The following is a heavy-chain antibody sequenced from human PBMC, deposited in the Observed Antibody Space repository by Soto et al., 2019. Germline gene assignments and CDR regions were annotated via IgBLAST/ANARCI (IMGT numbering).Heavy chain of an antibody. CDR3: AHFSYHDTVRRLDF. V-gene: IGHV2-5*02. D-gene: IGHD4-17*01. CDR2: IFWDDEK. Sequence: QITLKESGPTLVKPAQTLTLTCTFSGFSLSLTSREAVAWIRQPPGNALQSLALIFWDDEKVYSPSLGSRLTITKDTSKNQVVLTMTNMDPVDTATYYCAHFSYHDTVRRLDFWGQGILVTVSS. J-gene: IGHJ4*02. CDR1: GFSLSLTSREA.